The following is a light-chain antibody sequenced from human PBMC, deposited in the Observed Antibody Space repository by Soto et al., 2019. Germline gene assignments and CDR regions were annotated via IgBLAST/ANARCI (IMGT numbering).Light chain of an antibody. CDR2: LNSDGSH. CDR3: QTWSTDIRV. CDR1: SGHNSYA. V-gene: IGLV4-69*01. Sequence: QLVLTQPPSASASLGASVKLTCTLSSGHNSYAIAWHQQQPEKGPRYLMKLNSDGSHSQGDGIPDRFSGSSSGAERYLTISRLQSEDEADYYCQTWSTDIRVFGGGTKLTVL. J-gene: IGLJ3*02.